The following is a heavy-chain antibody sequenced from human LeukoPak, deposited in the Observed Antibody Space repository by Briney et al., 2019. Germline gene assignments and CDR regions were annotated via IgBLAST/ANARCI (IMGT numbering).Heavy chain of an antibody. V-gene: IGHV1-69*10. CDR1: VGTFISYA. CDR3: AREGDYDSSGLFDY. D-gene: IGHD3-22*01. CDR2: IIPILGIA. Sequence: HSSAVTVSCMACVGTFISYAISGLGQPAPQEREWMGRIIPILGIANYAQKFQGRATITADKSTSTAYMELSSLRSEDTAVYYCAREGDYDSSGLFDYWGQGTLVTVSS. J-gene: IGHJ4*02.